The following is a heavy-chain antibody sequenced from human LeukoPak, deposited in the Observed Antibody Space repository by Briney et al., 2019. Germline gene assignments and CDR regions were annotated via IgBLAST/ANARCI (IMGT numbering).Heavy chain of an antibody. CDR2: INPNSGGT. CDR1: GYTFTGYY. Sequence: ASVKVSCKASGYTFTGYYMHWVRQAPGQGLEWMGWINPNSGGTNYAQKFQGRVTMTRDTSISTAYMELSRPRSDDTAVYYCARDLAGTGAGDYYYGMDVWGQGTTVTVSS. CDR3: ARDLAGTGAGDYYYGMDV. V-gene: IGHV1-2*02. D-gene: IGHD6-13*01. J-gene: IGHJ6*02.